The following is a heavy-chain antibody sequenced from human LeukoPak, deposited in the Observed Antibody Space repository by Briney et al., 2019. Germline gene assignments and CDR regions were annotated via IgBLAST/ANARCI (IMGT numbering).Heavy chain of an antibody. Sequence: SETLSLTCTVSGGSISSGSYYWSWIRQPAGKGLEWIGRIYTSGSTNYNPSLKRRVTISVDTSKSQFSLKLSSVTAADTAVYYCARIKYYYYMDVWGKGTTVTVSS. V-gene: IGHV4-61*02. J-gene: IGHJ6*03. CDR1: GGSISSGSYY. CDR2: IYTSGST. CDR3: ARIKYYYYMDV.